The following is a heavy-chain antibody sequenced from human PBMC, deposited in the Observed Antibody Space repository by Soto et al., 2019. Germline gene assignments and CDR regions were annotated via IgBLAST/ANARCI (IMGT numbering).Heavy chain of an antibody. J-gene: IGHJ5*02. CDR2: INPNSGGT. CDR3: ARVLFGRLAWFDP. D-gene: IGHD1-26*01. Sequence: ASVKVSCKASGYSFTGYYMHWVRQAPGQGLEWMGWINPNSGGTNYAQKFQGWVTISVDTSKNQFSLKLSSVTAADTAVYYCARVLFGRLAWFDPWG. V-gene: IGHV1-2*04. CDR1: GYSFTGYY.